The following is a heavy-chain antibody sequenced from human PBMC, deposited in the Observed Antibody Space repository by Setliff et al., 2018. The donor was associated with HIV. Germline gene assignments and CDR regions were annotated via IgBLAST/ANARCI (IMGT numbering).Heavy chain of an antibody. CDR1: GGSFSGYY. CDR2: INHSGST. CDR3: ARDPVITMMVGPKFYFDY. Sequence: SETLSLTCDVYGGSFSGYYWSWIRQPPGKGLEWIGKINHSGSTNYNPSLKSRVTMSVDTSKNQFSLRLTSVTAADTAVYYCARDPVITMMVGPKFYFDYWGQGILVTVSS. V-gene: IGHV4-34*01. J-gene: IGHJ4*02. D-gene: IGHD3-22*01.